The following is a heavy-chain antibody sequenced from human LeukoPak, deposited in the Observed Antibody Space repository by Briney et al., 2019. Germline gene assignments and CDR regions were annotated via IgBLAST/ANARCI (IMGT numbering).Heavy chain of an antibody. D-gene: IGHD3-10*01. CDR1: GGSISSGDYY. J-gene: IGHJ5*02. CDR3: ARDGWFGELFWFDP. CDR2: IYYSGST. V-gene: IGHV4-30-4*01. Sequence: QTSETLSLTCTVSGGSISSGDYYWSGIRQPPGKGLEWIGYIYYSGSTYYNPSLKSRVTISVDTSKNQFSLKLSSVTAADTAVYYCARDGWFGELFWFDPWGQGTLVTVSS.